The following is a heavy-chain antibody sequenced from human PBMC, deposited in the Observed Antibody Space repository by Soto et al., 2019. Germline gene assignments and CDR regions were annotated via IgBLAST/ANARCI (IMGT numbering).Heavy chain of an antibody. Sequence: ASVKVSCKASGYTFNSYALHWVRQAPGQRLEWMGWINAGNGNTKYSQKFQGRVTISGDTSAITAYMELSSLRSEDTAVYYCAREFVVPTTTLGYFDHWGQGTLVTGSS. J-gene: IGHJ4*02. D-gene: IGHD2-2*01. V-gene: IGHV1-3*01. CDR1: GYTFNSYA. CDR3: AREFVVPTTTLGYFDH. CDR2: INAGNGNT.